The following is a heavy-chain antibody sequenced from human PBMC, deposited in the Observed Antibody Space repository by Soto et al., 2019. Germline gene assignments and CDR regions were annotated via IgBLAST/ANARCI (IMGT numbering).Heavy chain of an antibody. V-gene: IGHV4-59*13. J-gene: IGHJ4*02. CDR2: VYYNGIT. D-gene: IGHD7-27*01. Sequence: TSETLSLTCTVSGSSISNDYCSWIRQPPGKGLEWLGYVYYNGITNYNPSLKSRVTMSVDTSNNQLYLNLTSLTAADTVIYYCTRANWYSEYWGQGTLVTVSS. CDR3: TRANWYSEY. CDR1: GSSISNDY.